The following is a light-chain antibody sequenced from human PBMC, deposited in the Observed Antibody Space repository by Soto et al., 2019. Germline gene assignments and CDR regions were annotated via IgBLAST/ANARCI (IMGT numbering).Light chain of an antibody. V-gene: IGKV3-20*01. CDR2: GAS. J-gene: IGKJ3*01. CDR1: QTINDNF. CDR3: QQYGNSPEIS. Sequence: DIGLTQSPGTLSLSPGERATLSCRASQTINDNFLAWYQQKPGQSPRLLISGASIMAPGIPDRFSGSGSETDFTLTISRLAPEVFAFYYCQQYGNSPEISCGPGTKVDIK.